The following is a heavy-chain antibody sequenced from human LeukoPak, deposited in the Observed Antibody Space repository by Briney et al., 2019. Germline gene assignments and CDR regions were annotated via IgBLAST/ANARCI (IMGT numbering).Heavy chain of an antibody. J-gene: IGHJ4*02. Sequence: SVKVSCKASGGTFSSYAISWVRQAPGQGLEWMGRIIPILGIANYAQKFQGRVTITADKSTSTAYMELSSLRSEDTAVYYCARDWAPGYYDFWSGVQGTLVTVSS. CDR1: GGTFSSYA. CDR3: ARDWAPGYYDFWS. D-gene: IGHD3-3*01. V-gene: IGHV1-69*04. CDR2: IIPILGIA.